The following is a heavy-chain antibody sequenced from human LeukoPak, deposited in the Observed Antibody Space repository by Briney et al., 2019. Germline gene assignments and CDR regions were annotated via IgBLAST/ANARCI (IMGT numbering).Heavy chain of an antibody. Sequence: GGSLRLSCAASGFIFSNYWMSWVRQAPGKGLEWVANIKQDGSEKYYADSVKGRFTISRDNAKNSLFLQMNSLRADDTAVYYCAKDPRREIVVVSGGFGYWGQGTLVTVSS. CDR1: GFIFSNYW. V-gene: IGHV3-7*05. J-gene: IGHJ4*02. CDR2: IKQDGSEK. D-gene: IGHD3-22*01. CDR3: AKDPRREIVVVSGGFGY.